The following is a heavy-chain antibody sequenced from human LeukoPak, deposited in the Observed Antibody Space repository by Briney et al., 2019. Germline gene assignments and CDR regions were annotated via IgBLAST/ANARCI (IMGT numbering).Heavy chain of an antibody. CDR2: ISYDGSNK. CDR3: AKVGGITMIVPPDAFDI. Sequence: GRSLRLSCAASGFTFSSYGMHWVRQAPGEGLEWVAVISYDGSNKYYADSVKGRFTISRDNSKNTLYLQMNSLRAEDTAVYYCAKVGGITMIVPPDAFDIWGQGTMVTVSS. D-gene: IGHD3-22*01. J-gene: IGHJ3*02. V-gene: IGHV3-30*18. CDR1: GFTFSSYG.